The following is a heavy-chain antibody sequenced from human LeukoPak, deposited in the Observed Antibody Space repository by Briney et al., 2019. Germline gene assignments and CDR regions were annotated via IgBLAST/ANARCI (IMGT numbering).Heavy chain of an antibody. CDR3: ARDQSRDVYPLFY. Sequence: SVKVSCKASGGTFSSYAISWVRQAPGQGLKWMGGIIPIFGTANYAQKFQGRVTITTDESTSTAYMELSSLRSEDTAVYYWARDQSRDVYPLFYWGQGTLVIVSS. J-gene: IGHJ4*02. D-gene: IGHD5-24*01. CDR2: IIPIFGTA. V-gene: IGHV1-69*05. CDR1: GGTFSSYA.